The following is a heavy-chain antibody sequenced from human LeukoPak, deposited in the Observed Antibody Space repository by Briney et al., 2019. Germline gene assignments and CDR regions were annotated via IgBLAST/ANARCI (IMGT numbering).Heavy chain of an antibody. J-gene: IGHJ4*02. CDR1: GFTFSSYG. Sequence: GGSLRLSCAASGFTFSSYGMHWVRQAPGKGLEWVAVISYDGSNKYYADSVKGRFTISRDNSKNTLYLRMNSLRAEDTAVYYCARHGPSYYFDYWGQGTLVTVSS. V-gene: IGHV3-30*03. CDR2: ISYDGSNK. D-gene: IGHD3-16*01. CDR3: ARHGPSYYFDY.